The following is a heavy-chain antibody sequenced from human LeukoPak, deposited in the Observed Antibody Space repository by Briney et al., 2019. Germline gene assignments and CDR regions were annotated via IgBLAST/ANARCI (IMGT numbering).Heavy chain of an antibody. Sequence: GSLRLSCVASGFTFNTYWMHWARQPPGKGLEWIGEINHSGSTNYNPSLKSRVTISVDTSKNQFSLKLSSVTAADTAVYYCARGVDQPKPFDYWGQGTLVTVSS. J-gene: IGHJ4*02. CDR3: ARGVDQPKPFDY. CDR1: GFTFNTYW. CDR2: INHSGST. V-gene: IGHV4-34*01.